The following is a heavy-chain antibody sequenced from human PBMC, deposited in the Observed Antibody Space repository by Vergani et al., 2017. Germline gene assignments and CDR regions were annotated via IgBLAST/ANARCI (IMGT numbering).Heavy chain of an antibody. CDR1: GFTFSSYW. J-gene: IGHJ4*02. Sequence: EVQLVESGGGLVQPGGSLRLSCAASGFTFSSYWMSWVRQAPGKGLEWVANIKQEGSEKYYVDSVKGRFTISRDNAKNSLYLQMNSLRAEDTAVYYCARDHWYYYGSGSYYNVFDYWGQGTLVTVSS. CDR3: ARDHWYYYGSGSYYNVFDY. V-gene: IGHV3-7*01. D-gene: IGHD3-10*01. CDR2: IKQEGSEK.